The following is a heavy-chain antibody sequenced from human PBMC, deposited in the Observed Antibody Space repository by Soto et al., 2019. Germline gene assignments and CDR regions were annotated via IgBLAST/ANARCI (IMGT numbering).Heavy chain of an antibody. CDR3: ARGPHIVVVTAMGTHDAFDI. V-gene: IGHV3-30-3*01. CDR1: GFTFSSYA. CDR2: ISYDGSNK. J-gene: IGHJ3*02. Sequence: LRLSCAASGFTFSSYAMHWVRQAPGKGLEWVAVISYDGSNKYYADSVKGRFTISRDNSKNTLYLQMNSLRAEDTAVYYCARGPHIVVVTAMGTHDAFDIWGQGTMVTVSS. D-gene: IGHD2-21*02.